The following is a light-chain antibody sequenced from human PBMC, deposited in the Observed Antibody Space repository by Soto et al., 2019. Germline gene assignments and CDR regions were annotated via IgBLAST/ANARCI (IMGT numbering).Light chain of an antibody. V-gene: IGLV6-57*04. Sequence: NFMLTQPHSVSESPGKTVTISCTRSSGSIASNYVQWYQQRPGSAPTTVIYEDNQRPSGVPDRFSGSIDSSSNSASLTISGLKTEDEADYYCQSYDSSTVVFGGATKLPVL. CDR3: QSYDSSTVV. J-gene: IGLJ2*01. CDR2: EDN. CDR1: SGSIASNY.